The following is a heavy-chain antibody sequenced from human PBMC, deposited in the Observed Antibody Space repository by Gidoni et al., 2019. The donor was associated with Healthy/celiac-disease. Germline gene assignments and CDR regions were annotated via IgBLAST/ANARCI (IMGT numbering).Heavy chain of an antibody. Sequence: EVQLVESGGGLVKPGGSLTLSCAASGFSVSNAWMSWVRQAPGKGLEWVGRIKTKTDGGTTDYAAPVKGRFTISRDDSKNTLYLQMNSLKTEDTAVYYCTTGARILITFGGNYWGQGTLVTVSS. D-gene: IGHD3-16*01. CDR2: IKTKTDGGTT. J-gene: IGHJ4*02. CDR3: TTGARILITFGGNY. V-gene: IGHV3-15*01. CDR1: GFSVSNAW.